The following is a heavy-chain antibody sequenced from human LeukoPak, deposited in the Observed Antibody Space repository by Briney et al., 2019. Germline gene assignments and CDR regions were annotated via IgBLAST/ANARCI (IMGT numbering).Heavy chain of an antibody. CDR3: ARGPRALHYYDSSGYRSWDI. CDR1: GGTFSSYA. CDR2: IIPILGIA. V-gene: IGHV1-69*04. Sequence: ASVKVSCKASGGTFSSYAISWVRQAPGQGLEWMGRIIPILGIANYAQKFQGRVTITADKSTSTAYMELSSLRSEDTAVYYCARGPRALHYYDSSGYRSWDIWGQGTMVTVSS. J-gene: IGHJ3*02. D-gene: IGHD3-22*01.